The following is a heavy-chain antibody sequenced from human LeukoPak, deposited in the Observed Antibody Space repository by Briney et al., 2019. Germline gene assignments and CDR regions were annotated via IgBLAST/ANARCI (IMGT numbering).Heavy chain of an antibody. D-gene: IGHD3-22*01. J-gene: IGHJ4*02. Sequence: GASVKVSCKASGYTFTGYYIHWVRQAPGQGLEWMGWMHPNSGDTDYAQKLQGRVTMTRDTSISTAYMELSGLRSDDTALYYCTRAPSSGLFDNWGQGSLVTVSS. V-gene: IGHV1-2*02. CDR3: TRAPSSGLFDN. CDR1: GYTFTGYY. CDR2: MHPNSGDT.